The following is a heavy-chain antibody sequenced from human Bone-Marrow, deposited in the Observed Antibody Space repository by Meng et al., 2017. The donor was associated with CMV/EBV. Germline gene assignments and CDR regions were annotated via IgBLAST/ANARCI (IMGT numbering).Heavy chain of an antibody. CDR2: INPNSGGT. V-gene: IGHV1-2*02. Sequence: ASVKVSCKASGYTFTGYYMHWVRQAPGQGLEWMGWINPNSGGTNYAQKFQGRVTMTRDMSISTAYMELSSLRSDDTAVYYCARDGYYSSSSDVDYWGQGTLVTVSS. D-gene: IGHD6-6*01. CDR1: GYTFTGYY. CDR3: ARDGYYSSSSDVDY. J-gene: IGHJ4*02.